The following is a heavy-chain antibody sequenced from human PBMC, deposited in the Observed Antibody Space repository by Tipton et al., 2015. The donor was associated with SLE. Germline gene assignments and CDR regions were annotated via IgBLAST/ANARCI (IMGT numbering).Heavy chain of an antibody. J-gene: IGHJ2*01. Sequence: TLSLTCTVSGISISSAGYSWSWIRQSPGKGLEWIGYMYNTGSTSYNPSLRSRVTISVDRSKNQFSLKMSSVNAADTAVYYCARTAGRSVKLWYFDLWGRGTLVTVSS. CDR1: GISISSAGYS. V-gene: IGHV4-30-2*06. CDR3: ARTAGRSVKLWYFDL. CDR2: MYNTGST. D-gene: IGHD5-18*01.